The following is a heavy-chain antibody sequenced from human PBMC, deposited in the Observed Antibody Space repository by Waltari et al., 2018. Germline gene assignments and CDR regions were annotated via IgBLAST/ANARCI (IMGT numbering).Heavy chain of an antibody. CDR2: IRSSSSYI. CDR3: ARDLVLRLIDY. J-gene: IGHJ4*02. CDR1: GFTFSSYS. Sequence: EVQLVESGGGLVKPGGSLRLSCAASGFTFSSYSMNWVRQAPGKGLEWVSSIRSSSSYIYYADSVKGRFTISRDNAKNSLYLQMNSLRAEDTAVYYCARDLVLRLIDYWGQGTLVTVSS. D-gene: IGHD5-12*01. V-gene: IGHV3-21*01.